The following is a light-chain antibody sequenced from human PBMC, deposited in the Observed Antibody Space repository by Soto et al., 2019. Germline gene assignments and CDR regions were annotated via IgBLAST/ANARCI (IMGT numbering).Light chain of an antibody. CDR1: NSDVGTYNY. J-gene: IGLJ1*01. Sequence: QSVLTQPRSVSGSPGQSVTISCTGTNSDVGTYNYVSWYQQHPGKAPKLIIYDVTKRPSGVPDRFSGSKSGNTASLIISGLQAADEAEYYCCCCSYTDRQSYLFGTGTKV. CDR2: DVT. V-gene: IGLV2-11*01. CDR3: CCCSYTDRQSYL.